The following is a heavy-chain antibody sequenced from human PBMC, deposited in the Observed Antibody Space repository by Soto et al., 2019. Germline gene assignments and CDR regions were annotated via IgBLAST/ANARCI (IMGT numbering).Heavy chain of an antibody. D-gene: IGHD3-3*01. CDR1: GGSISSYY. CDR2: IYYSGST. J-gene: IGHJ4*02. CDR3: ARGRLLEWLTGPRYFDY. V-gene: IGHV4-59*01. Sequence: LSKTLSLTCTVSGGSISSYYWSWIRQPPGKGLEWIGCIYYSGSTNYNPSLKSRVTISIDTSKNQFSLKLSSVTAADTAAYYCARGRLLEWLTGPRYFDYPGQGTLVTVSS.